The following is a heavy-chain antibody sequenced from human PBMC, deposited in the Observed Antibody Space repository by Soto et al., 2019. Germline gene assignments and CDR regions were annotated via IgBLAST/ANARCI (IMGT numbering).Heavy chain of an antibody. CDR3: ARDIGSFAYGQGD. Sequence: SETLSLTCSVSGGSINRYWWSWIRQPAGKGLEWIGRVYSSGTTDYNPSLNSRATMSVETSKNQFSLKLSSVTAADTAVYYCARDIGSFAYGQGDLGKGIPVTVS. V-gene: IGHV4-4*07. CDR2: VYSSGTT. J-gene: IGHJ4*02. D-gene: IGHD3-10*01. CDR1: GGSINRYW.